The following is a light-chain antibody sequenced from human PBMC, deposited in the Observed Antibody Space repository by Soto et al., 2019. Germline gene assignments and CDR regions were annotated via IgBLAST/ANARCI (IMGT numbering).Light chain of an antibody. Sequence: EIAMTQSPATLSVSPGERATLSCRASQSVSSNLAWYQQKPGQAPRLLIYGASTRDTGIPARFSGSGSGTEFTLTISSLQSEDFAVYYCQQYNNWTGTFGGGTKVDIK. CDR3: QQYNNWTGT. J-gene: IGKJ4*01. V-gene: IGKV3-15*01. CDR1: QSVSSN. CDR2: GAS.